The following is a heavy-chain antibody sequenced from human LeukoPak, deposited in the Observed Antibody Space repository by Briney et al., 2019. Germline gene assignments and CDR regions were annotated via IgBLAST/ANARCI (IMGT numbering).Heavy chain of an antibody. CDR2: INHSGST. J-gene: IGHJ5*02. CDR1: GGSFSGYY. Sequence: SETLSLTCAVFGGSFSGYYWSWIRQPPGKGLEWIGEINHSGSTNYNPSLKSRVTISVDTSKNQFSLKLSSVTAADTAVYYCARGRRTTRWFDPWGQGTLVTVSS. D-gene: IGHD2/OR15-2a*01. CDR3: ARGRRTTRWFDP. V-gene: IGHV4-34*01.